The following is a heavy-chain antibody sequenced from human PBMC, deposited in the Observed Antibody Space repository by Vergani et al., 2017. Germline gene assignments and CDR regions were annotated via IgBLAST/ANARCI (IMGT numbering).Heavy chain of an antibody. CDR2: ISAYNGNT. J-gene: IGHJ4*02. Sequence: QVQLVQSGAEVKKPGASVKVSCKASGYTFTSYGISWVRQATGQGLEWMGWISAYNGNTNYAQKLQGRVTMTTDTSTSTAYLELRSLRSDDTAVYYCARDSDGEMATIPLDYWGQGTLVTVSS. CDR3: ARDSDGEMATIPLDY. CDR1: GYTFTSYG. D-gene: IGHD5-24*01. V-gene: IGHV1-18*01.